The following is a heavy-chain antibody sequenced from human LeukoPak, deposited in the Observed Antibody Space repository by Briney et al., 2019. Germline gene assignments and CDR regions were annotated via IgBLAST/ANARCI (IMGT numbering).Heavy chain of an antibody. CDR2: MWYDGSNK. J-gene: IGHJ3*02. CDR1: GVTFSSYG. D-gene: IGHD5-18*01. V-gene: IGHV3-33*01. Sequence: GGSLRLSCAASGVTFSSYGMHWVRKAPGKGLEWVAVMWYDGSNKYYADSVKGRFTISRDNSKDTLYLQMNSLRAEDTAVYYCARVPPPWIQLPGDAFDIWGQGTMVTVSS. CDR3: ARVPPPWIQLPGDAFDI.